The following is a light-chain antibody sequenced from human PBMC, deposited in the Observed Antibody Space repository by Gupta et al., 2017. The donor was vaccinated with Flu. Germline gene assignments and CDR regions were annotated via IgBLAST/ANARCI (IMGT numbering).Light chain of an antibody. CDR3: QSWDTSTGV. CDR2: RDN. V-gene: IGLV3-1*01. J-gene: IGLJ1*01. Sequence: TCSGEKLGSKYASWYQKKPGQPPVLVIYRDNKRPSGVPERFSGSNSGNTATLTISGTQAMDEADYYCQSWDTSTGVFGTGTKVTVL. CDR1: KLGSKY.